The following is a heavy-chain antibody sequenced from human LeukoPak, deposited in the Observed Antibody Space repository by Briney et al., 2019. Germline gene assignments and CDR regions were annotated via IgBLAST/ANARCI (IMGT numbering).Heavy chain of an antibody. D-gene: IGHD1-1*01. CDR3: ARAGPGTIQDP. V-gene: IGHV3-53*01. J-gene: IGHJ5*02. Sequence: GGSLRLSCAASGFTVSSNYMSWVRQAPGEGLEWVSVIYSGGSTYYADSVKGRFTISRDNSKNTLYLQMNSLRAEDTAVYYCARAGPGTIQDPWGQGTLVTVSS. CDR1: GFTVSSNY. CDR2: IYSGGST.